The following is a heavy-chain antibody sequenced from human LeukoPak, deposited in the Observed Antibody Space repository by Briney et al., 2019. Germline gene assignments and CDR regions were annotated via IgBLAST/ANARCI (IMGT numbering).Heavy chain of an antibody. J-gene: IGHJ2*01. CDR1: GFTFSGYE. Sequence: GGSLRLSCAGSGFTFSGYEMNWVRLAPGKGLEWLSCVSTTGDIRHYADSVTGRFTISRDNAENALHLQMNSLRVEDTAIYYCARYSRWGTGNWYFDLWGRGTLVTVSS. D-gene: IGHD6-6*01. CDR2: VSTTGDIR. CDR3: ARYSRWGTGNWYFDL. V-gene: IGHV3-48*03.